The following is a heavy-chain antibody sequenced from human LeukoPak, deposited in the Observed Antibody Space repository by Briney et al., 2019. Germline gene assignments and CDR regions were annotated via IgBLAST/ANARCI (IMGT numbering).Heavy chain of an antibody. D-gene: IGHD6-13*01. CDR3: ARSCSSPRSGYFDY. V-gene: IGHV4-59*08. Sequence: SETLSLTCTVSGGSISSYYWSWIRQPPGKGLEWIGYIYYSGSTNYNPSLKSRVTISVDTSKNQFSLKLSSVTAADTAVYYCARSCSSPRSGYFDYWGQGTLVTVSS. J-gene: IGHJ4*02. CDR1: GGSISSYY. CDR2: IYYSGST.